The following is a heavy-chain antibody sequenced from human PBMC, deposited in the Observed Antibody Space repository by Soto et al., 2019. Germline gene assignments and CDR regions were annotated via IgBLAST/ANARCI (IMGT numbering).Heavy chain of an antibody. CDR2: IIPIFGTA. J-gene: IGHJ3*02. D-gene: IGHD6-19*01. V-gene: IGHV1-69*13. Sequence: VKVSCKSSGGTFSSYAISWVRQAPGQGLEWMGGIIPIFGTADYAQKFQGRVTITADESTSTAYMELSSVTAADTAVYYCARGSSSGWYGLRDAFDIWGQGTMVTVSS. CDR1: GGTFSSYA. CDR3: ARGSSSGWYGLRDAFDI.